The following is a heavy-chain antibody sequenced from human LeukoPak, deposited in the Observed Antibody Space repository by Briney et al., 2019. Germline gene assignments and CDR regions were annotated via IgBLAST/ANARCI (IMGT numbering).Heavy chain of an antibody. CDR3: ARARDAAAADY. V-gene: IGHV4-30-2*01. Sequence: PSQTLSLTCAVSGGSISSGGYSWSWIRQPPGKGLEWIGYIYHSGSTYYNPSLKSRVTISVDTSKNQFSLKLSSVTAADTAVYYCARARDAAAADYWGQGTLVTVSS. CDR2: IYHSGST. D-gene: IGHD6-13*01. J-gene: IGHJ4*02. CDR1: GGSISSGGYS.